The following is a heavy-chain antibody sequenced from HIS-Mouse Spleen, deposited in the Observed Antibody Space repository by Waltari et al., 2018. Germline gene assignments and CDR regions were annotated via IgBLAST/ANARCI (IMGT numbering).Heavy chain of an antibody. CDR3: AREIPYSSSWYDWYFDL. CDR2: NYYSGST. J-gene: IGHJ2*01. Sequence: QLQLQESGPGLVKPSETLSLPCTVPGCSISSSSYYWGWSRQPPGKGLEWVGCNYYSGSTYYNPSLKSRVTISVDTSKNQFSLKLSSVTAADTAVYYCAREIPYSSSWYDWYFDLWGRGTLVTVSS. D-gene: IGHD6-13*01. CDR1: GCSISSSSYY. V-gene: IGHV4-39*07.